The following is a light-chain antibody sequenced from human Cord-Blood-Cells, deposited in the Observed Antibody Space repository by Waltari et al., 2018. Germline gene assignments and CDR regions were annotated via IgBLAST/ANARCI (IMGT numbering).Light chain of an antibody. Sequence: EIVMTQSPATLSVSPGERATLSCRASQSVSSNLPWYQQKPGQAPRLLIYGASTRATGIPARFSGSGSGTEFTRTISSLQSEDFAVYYCQQYNNWPLTFGGGTKVEIK. J-gene: IGKJ4*01. CDR2: GAS. CDR1: QSVSSN. V-gene: IGKV3-15*01. CDR3: QQYNNWPLT.